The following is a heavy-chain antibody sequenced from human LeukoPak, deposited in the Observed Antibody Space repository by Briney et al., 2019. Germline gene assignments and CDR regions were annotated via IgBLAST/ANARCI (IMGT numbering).Heavy chain of an antibody. D-gene: IGHD6-25*01. CDR1: EYTFTTYD. CDR2: MNPKSGNT. Sequence: GASVKVSCKASEYTFTTYDINWVRQATGQGLEWMGWMNPKSGNTGYAQKSQGRVTMTRNTSISTAYMELSSLRSEDTAVYYCARRNSAQRPPRTMDVWGQGTTVTVSS. J-gene: IGHJ6*02. V-gene: IGHV1-8*01. CDR3: ARRNSAQRPPRTMDV.